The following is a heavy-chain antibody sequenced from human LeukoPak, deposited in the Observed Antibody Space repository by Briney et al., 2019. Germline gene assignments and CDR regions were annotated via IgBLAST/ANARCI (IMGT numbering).Heavy chain of an antibody. Sequence: ASVKVSCKASGYTFTSYDINWVRPATGQGVEWMGWMNPNRGNTGYAQKFQGRVTMTRNPSISTAYMELSSLRSEDTDVYYCARGSSSGWRYYYYYGMDVWGQGTTVTVSS. V-gene: IGHV1-8*01. CDR2: MNPNRGNT. CDR3: ARGSSSGWRYYYYYGMDV. D-gene: IGHD6-19*01. J-gene: IGHJ6*02. CDR1: GYTFTSYD.